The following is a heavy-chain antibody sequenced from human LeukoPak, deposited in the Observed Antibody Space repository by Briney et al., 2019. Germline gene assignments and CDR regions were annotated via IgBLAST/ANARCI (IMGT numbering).Heavy chain of an antibody. Sequence: GGSLRLSCAASGFTFSNAWMSWVRQAPGKGREWVGRIKSKTDGGTTDYAAPVKGRFTISRDDSKNTLYLQMNSLKTEDTAVYYCTTDGRWELLMDYWGQGTLVTVSS. CDR2: IKSKTDGGTT. J-gene: IGHJ4*02. CDR1: GFTFSNAW. V-gene: IGHV3-15*01. D-gene: IGHD1-26*01. CDR3: TTDGRWELLMDY.